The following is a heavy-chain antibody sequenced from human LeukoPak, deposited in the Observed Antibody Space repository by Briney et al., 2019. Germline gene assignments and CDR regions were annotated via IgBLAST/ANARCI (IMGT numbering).Heavy chain of an antibody. Sequence: SETLSLTCAVYGGSFSGYYWSWIRQPPGKGLEWIGEINHSGRTNSNASLKSRVTLSVDMSKNQFSLRLSSVTAADTAVYYCARKSIVTAGRKPYDFWDQGTLVTVSP. CDR3: ARKSIVTAGRKPYDF. CDR2: INHSGRT. V-gene: IGHV4-34*01. D-gene: IGHD6-13*01. CDR1: GGSFSGYY. J-gene: IGHJ4*02.